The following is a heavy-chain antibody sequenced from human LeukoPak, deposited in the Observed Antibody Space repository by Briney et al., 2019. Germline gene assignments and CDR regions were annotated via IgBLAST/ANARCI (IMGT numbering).Heavy chain of an antibody. CDR3: ARNPGVTAGRGYYYYMDV. CDR1: GFSFSNSW. Sequence: GGSLRLSCEASGFSFSNSWMSWVRQAPGKGLEWVANINQDGTQKYFVDSVKGRITISRDNAKNTLYLQMNSLRAEDTAVYFCARNPGVTAGRGYYYYMDVWGKGTTVTVSS. V-gene: IGHV3-7*01. D-gene: IGHD2-21*02. CDR2: INQDGTQK. J-gene: IGHJ6*03.